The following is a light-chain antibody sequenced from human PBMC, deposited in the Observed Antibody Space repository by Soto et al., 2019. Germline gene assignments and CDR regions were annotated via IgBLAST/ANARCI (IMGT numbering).Light chain of an antibody. J-gene: IGKJ4*01. CDR3: QQYDSSPPVT. V-gene: IGKV3-20*01. CDR2: GAS. Sequence: EIVLTQSPGTLSLSPGERATLSCRASQSVSSSSLAWYQQKPGQAPRLLIYGASSRATGIPDRFSGSGSGTDFTLTIGRLEPEDSAVYYCQQYDSSPPVTFGGGTRLEIK. CDR1: QSVSSSS.